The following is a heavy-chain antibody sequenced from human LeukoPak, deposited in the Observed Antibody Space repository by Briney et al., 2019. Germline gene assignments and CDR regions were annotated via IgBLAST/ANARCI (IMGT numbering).Heavy chain of an antibody. V-gene: IGHV1-18*01. D-gene: IGHD1-7*01. Sequence: GASVKVSCKASGYTFTSHGISWVRQAPGQGLEWMGWISPYNGNTNYAQNLQGRVTMTTDTSTSTAYMELRSLRSDDTAVYYCARENSHAFDIWGQGTMVTVSS. CDR2: ISPYNGNT. CDR3: ARENSHAFDI. J-gene: IGHJ3*02. CDR1: GYTFTSHG.